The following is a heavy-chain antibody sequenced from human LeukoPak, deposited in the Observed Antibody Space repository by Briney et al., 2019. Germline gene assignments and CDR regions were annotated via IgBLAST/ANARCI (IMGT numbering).Heavy chain of an antibody. CDR2: ISSNGGST. V-gene: IGHV3-64*01. D-gene: IGHD1-26*01. CDR3: ARGESLDY. Sequence: GGSLRLSCAASGFTFSSYAMHWVRQAPGKGLEYVSAISSNGGSTYYANSVKGRFTISRDNSKNTLYLQMGSLKAEDMAVYYCARGESLDYWGQGTLVTVSS. CDR1: GFTFSSYA. J-gene: IGHJ4*02.